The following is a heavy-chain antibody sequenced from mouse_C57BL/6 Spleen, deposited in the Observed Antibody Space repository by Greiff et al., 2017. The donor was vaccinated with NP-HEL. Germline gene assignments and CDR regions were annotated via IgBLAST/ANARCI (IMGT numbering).Heavy chain of an antibody. Sequence: EVQVVESGGGLVKPGGSLKLSCAASGFTFSSYAMSWVRQTPEKRLEWVATISDGGSYTYYPDNVKGRFTISRDNAKNNLYLQMSHLKSEDTAMYYCAREGSAYYCDYWGQGTTLTVSS. V-gene: IGHV5-4*01. CDR3: AREGSAYYCDY. J-gene: IGHJ2*01. CDR2: ISDGGSYT. CDR1: GFTFSSYA.